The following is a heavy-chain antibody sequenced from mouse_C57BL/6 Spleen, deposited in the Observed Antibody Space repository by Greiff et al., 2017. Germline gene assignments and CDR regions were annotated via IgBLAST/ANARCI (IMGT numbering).Heavy chain of an antibody. V-gene: IGHV1-54*01. Sequence: VQLQQSGAELVRPGTSVKVSCKASGYAFTNYLIEWVKQRPGQGLEWIGVINPGSGGTNYNEKFKGKSTLTADKSSSTAYMPLSSLTSEDSAVYFCARGAITTVVEDAMDYWGQGTSVTVSS. D-gene: IGHD1-1*01. CDR1: GYAFTNYL. CDR2: INPGSGGT. CDR3: ARGAITTVVEDAMDY. J-gene: IGHJ4*01.